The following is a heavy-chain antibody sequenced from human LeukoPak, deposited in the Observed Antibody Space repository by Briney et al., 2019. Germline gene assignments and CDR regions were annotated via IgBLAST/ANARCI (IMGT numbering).Heavy chain of an antibody. Sequence: PQTLSLTCAVSGGSISSGGYSWSWIRQPPGKGLEWIGYIYHSGSTYYNPSLKSRVTISVDRSKNQFSLKLSSVTAADTAVYYCARGNPYSYGYNYWGQGTLVTVSS. CDR3: ARGNPYSYGYNY. V-gene: IGHV4-30-2*01. CDR1: GGSISSGGYS. J-gene: IGHJ4*02. D-gene: IGHD5-18*01. CDR2: IYHSGST.